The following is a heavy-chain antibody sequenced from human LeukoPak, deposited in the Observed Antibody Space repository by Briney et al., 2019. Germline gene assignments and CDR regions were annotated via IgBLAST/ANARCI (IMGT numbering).Heavy chain of an antibody. CDR1: GFTFSSYS. D-gene: IGHD5-24*01. V-gene: IGHV3-21*01. Sequence: GSLRLSCAASGFTFSSYSMNWVRQAPGKGLEWVSAISGSGDYIYYSDSVKGRFTISRDNAKNSLLLQMNSLRADDTAVYYCAINHRDGYSELGYRGQGTLVTVSS. CDR3: AINHRDGYSELGY. J-gene: IGHJ4*02. CDR2: ISGSGDYI.